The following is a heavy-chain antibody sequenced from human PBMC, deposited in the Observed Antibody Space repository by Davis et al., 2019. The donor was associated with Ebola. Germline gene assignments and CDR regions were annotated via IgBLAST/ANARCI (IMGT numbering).Heavy chain of an antibody. CDR1: GFTFGDYY. V-gene: IGHV3-11*06. CDR3: ASGDAVDAY. CDR2: ISDSSTYT. D-gene: IGHD2-21*02. Sequence: GESLKISCAASGFTFGDYYMSWIRQAPGKGLEWVSYISDSSTYTSYADSVKGRFTTSRDNARNSLYLQMIRLRDEDTAVYYCASGDAVDAYWGQGTLVTVSS. J-gene: IGHJ4*02.